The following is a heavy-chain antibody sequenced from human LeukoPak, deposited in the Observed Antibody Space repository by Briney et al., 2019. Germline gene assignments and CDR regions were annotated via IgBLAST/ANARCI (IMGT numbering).Heavy chain of an antibody. V-gene: IGHV3-23*01. J-gene: IGHJ4*02. CDR1: GFSFSNYA. D-gene: IGHD1-26*01. CDR3: AKDRSIGTYYTFDH. CDR2: IDRGGGT. Sequence: GGLRLSCAASGFSFSNYAMSWVRQAPGEGLEWVSGIDRGGGTYYADSVKGRFTISRDNSNNRLYLQMSGLTAADTAVYYCAKDRSIGTYYTFDHWGQGTLVTVSS.